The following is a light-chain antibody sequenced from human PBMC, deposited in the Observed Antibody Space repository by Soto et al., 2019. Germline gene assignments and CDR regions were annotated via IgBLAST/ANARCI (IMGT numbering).Light chain of an antibody. CDR2: DAS. V-gene: IGKV1-33*01. CDR1: QDITKY. CDR3: QQYDHLPLT. J-gene: IGKJ5*01. Sequence: DIQMTQSPSSLSVSVGDRVTITCQASQDITKYLNWYQQKPGKAPKLLISDASNLQSGVPSNVIGSGAGTDFTFTVRSLQPEDIATYYCQQYDHLPLTFGQGTRLEIK.